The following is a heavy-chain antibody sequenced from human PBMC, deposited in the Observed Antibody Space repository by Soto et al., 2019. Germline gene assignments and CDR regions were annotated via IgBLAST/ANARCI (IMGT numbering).Heavy chain of an antibody. D-gene: IGHD3-22*01. J-gene: IGHJ4*02. V-gene: IGHV1-69*02. CDR2: FIPMLGIA. Sequence: QVQLVQSGAEVKRPGSSVKVSCKASGDSFSRSTFSWVRQAPGQGLAWMGRFIPMLGIANYAQTFQGRVTITADKSTSTAYMDLSSLRSEDTAVYYCAILYDDTSGNFDYWGQGTLVTVSS. CDR3: AILYDDTSGNFDY. CDR1: GDSFSRST.